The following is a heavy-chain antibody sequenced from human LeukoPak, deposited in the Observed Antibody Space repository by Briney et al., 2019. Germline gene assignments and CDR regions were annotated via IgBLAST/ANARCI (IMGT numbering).Heavy chain of an antibody. J-gene: IGHJ4*02. CDR1: GFTFSSYS. D-gene: IGHD2-2*01. V-gene: IGHV3-21*01. CDR3: ARAQPSSTKYCSSTSCYGFVY. Sequence: GGSLRLSCAASGFTFSSYSMNWVRQAPGKGLEWVSSISSSSSYIYYADSVKGRFTISRDNAKNSLYLQMNSLGAEDTAVYYCARAQPSSTKYCSSTSCYGFVYWGQGTLVTVSS. CDR2: ISSSSSYI.